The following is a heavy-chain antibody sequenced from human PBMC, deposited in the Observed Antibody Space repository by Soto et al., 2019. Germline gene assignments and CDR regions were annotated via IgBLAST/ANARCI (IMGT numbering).Heavy chain of an antibody. D-gene: IGHD6-19*01. CDR1: GFTFSSYA. Sequence: QVQLVESGGGVVQPGRSLRLSCAASGFTFSSYAMNWVRQAPGKGLEWVSFISYDGSNKYYTDSVKGRFTISRDNSKNTLYVQMNSLRVEDTAVYFCASSPVADTPHSSGWPPFDDWGQGTLVTVSS. CDR2: ISYDGSNK. J-gene: IGHJ4*02. V-gene: IGHV3-30-3*01. CDR3: ASSPVADTPHSSGWPPFDD.